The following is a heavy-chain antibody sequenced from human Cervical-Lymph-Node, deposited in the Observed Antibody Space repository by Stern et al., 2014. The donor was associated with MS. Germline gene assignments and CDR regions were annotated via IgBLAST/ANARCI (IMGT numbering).Heavy chain of an antibody. CDR2: IYPGDSDV. V-gene: IGHV5-51*03. J-gene: IGHJ4*02. CDR1: GYRFINNW. CDR3: ARWSVACDS. Sequence: EVQLVESGAEVRKPGDSLKISCKTSGYRFINNWIAWVRQVPGKGLEWIGIIYPGDSDVRYSPSFQGHVSILVDKSISTAYLQWNSLKASDTAVYYCARWSVACDSWGQGALITVSS. D-gene: IGHD2-21*01.